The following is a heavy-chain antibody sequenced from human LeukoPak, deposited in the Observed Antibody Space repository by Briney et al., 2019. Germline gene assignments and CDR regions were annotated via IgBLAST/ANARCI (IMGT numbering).Heavy chain of an antibody. CDR2: ISSSSSYI. CDR1: GFTFSSYS. D-gene: IGHD4-23*01. Sequence: GGSLRLSCAASGFTFSSYSMDWVRQAPGKGLEWVSSISSSSSYIYYADSVKGRFTISRDNAKNSLYLQMNSLRAEDTAVYYCARQTTVVTPESDHFDYWGQGTLVTVSS. J-gene: IGHJ4*02. V-gene: IGHV3-21*01. CDR3: ARQTTVVTPESDHFDY.